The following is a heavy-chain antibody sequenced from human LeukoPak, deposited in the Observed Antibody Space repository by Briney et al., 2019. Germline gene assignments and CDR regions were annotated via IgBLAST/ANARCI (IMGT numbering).Heavy chain of an antibody. CDR2: INHSGST. CDR1: GGSFSGYY. CDR3: ARVYSSGWYRDLDY. V-gene: IGHV4-34*01. Sequence: SETLSLTCAVYGGSFSGYYWSWIRQPPGKGLEWIGEINHSGSTNYNPSLKSRVTISVDTSKNQFSLKLSSVTAADTAVYYCARVYSSGWYRDLDYWGQGTLVTVSS. D-gene: IGHD6-19*01. J-gene: IGHJ4*02.